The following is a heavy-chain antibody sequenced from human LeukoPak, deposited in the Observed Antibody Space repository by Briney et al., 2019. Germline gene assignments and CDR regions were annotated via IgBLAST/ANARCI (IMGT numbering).Heavy chain of an antibody. Sequence: SETLSLTCAVSGAFITNSHWWSWARQPPGRGLEWIGEIYHSGTTNYNPSLQSRVTMSVDKSKNQFSLKLSSVTAADTAVYYCATYFYGEYGSYYFDYWGQGTLVTVSS. V-gene: IGHV4-4*02. J-gene: IGHJ4*02. CDR2: IYHSGTT. CDR3: ATYFYGEYGSYYFDY. D-gene: IGHD4-17*01. CDR1: GAFITNSHW.